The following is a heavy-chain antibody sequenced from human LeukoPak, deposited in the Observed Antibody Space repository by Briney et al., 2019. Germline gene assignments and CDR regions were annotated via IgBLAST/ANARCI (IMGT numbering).Heavy chain of an antibody. V-gene: IGHV4-30-4*01. CDR2: IYYSGST. Sequence: ASQTLSLSCTVSGVSISSGDYYWSWIRQPPGRGLEWIGYIYYSGSTYYNPSLKSRVTISVNTSKNKFSLKLSSVTAADTAVYYCVVAAPYNWFDPWGQGTLVPVSS. J-gene: IGHJ5*02. D-gene: IGHD2-15*01. CDR1: GVSISSGDYY. CDR3: VVAAPYNWFDP.